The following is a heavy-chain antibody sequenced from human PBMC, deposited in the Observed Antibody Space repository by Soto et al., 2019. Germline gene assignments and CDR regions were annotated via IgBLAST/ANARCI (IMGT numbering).Heavy chain of an antibody. J-gene: IGHJ6*02. CDR1: RVAFSKFI. CDR2: IIPIFGTA. Sequence: EASVKVSCKASRVAFSKFIVTWVRQAPGLGLEWVGGIIPIFGTANYAQKFQGRVTITADESTSTSYMEVNNLRSEDTAVYYCAQVRHSTPMGYYYGMDVWAQCTTFTVS. D-gene: IGHD2-15*01. V-gene: IGHV1-69*13. CDR3: AQVRHSTPMGYYYGMDV.